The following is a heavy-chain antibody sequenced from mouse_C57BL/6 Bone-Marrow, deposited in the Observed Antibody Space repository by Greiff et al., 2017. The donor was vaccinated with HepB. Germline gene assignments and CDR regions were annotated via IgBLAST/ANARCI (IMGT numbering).Heavy chain of an antibody. CDR1: GFTFSDYY. V-gene: IGHV5-12*01. D-gene: IGHD1-1*01. J-gene: IGHJ1*03. Sequence: EVKVEESGGGLVQPGGSLKLSCAASGFTFSDYYMYWVRQTPEKRLEWVAYISNGGGSTYYPDTVKGRFTISRDNAKNTLYLQMSRLKSEDTAMYYCARPQYYYGSSYWYFDVWGTGTTVTVSS. CDR2: ISNGGGST. CDR3: ARPQYYYGSSYWYFDV.